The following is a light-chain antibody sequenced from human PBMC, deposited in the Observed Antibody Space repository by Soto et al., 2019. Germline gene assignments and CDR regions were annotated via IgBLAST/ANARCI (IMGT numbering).Light chain of an antibody. V-gene: IGKV3-20*01. Sequence: EIVLMQSPGTLSLSPGERATLSCRASQTLRRTYIAWYQQKPGQAPRVLIYGASKRATGIPDRFSGSGSGTDFSLTISRLEPXXFAVYYCHQYDNAPQTYGQGTKVEIK. CDR3: HQYDNAPQT. CDR2: GAS. CDR1: QTLRRTY. J-gene: IGKJ2*01.